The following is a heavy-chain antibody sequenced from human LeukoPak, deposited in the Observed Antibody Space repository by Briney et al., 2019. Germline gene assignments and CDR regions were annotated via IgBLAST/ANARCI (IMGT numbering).Heavy chain of an antibody. V-gene: IGHV3-48*03. J-gene: IGHJ4*02. D-gene: IGHD6-19*01. CDR1: GFTFSSYE. Sequence: GGSLRLSCAASGFTFSSYEMIWVRQTPGKGLEWVSYISSSGNVIYYADSVKGRFTISRDNSKNTVNLQMNSLRDEDTALYYCAGGQMFTSGGFDDWGQGTLVTVSS. CDR3: AGGQMFTSGGFDD. CDR2: ISSSGNVI.